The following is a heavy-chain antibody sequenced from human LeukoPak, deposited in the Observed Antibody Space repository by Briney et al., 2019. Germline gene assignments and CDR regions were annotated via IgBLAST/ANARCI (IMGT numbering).Heavy chain of an antibody. D-gene: IGHD6-13*01. CDR1: GYTFTSYI. CDR2: INAYNGNT. V-gene: IGHV1-18*01. CDR3: ARDRHIAAAVYYYYMDV. Sequence: ASVKVSCKASGYTFTSYIISWVRQAPGQGPEWMGWINAYNGNTDYAQRVQGRVTMTTDTSTSTAYMELRSLRSDDTAVYYCARDRHIAAAVYYYYMDVWGKGTPVTVSS. J-gene: IGHJ6*03.